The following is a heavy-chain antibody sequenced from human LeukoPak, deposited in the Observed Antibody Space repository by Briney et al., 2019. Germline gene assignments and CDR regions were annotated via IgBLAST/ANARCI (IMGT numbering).Heavy chain of an antibody. CDR3: ARDSMIVVVITYYYYGMDV. D-gene: IGHD3-22*01. J-gene: IGHJ6*02. CDR1: GYTFTSHG. V-gene: IGHV1-18*01. Sequence: ASVTVSCTASGYTFTSHGISWVRQAPGQGLEWMGWISAYNGNTNYAQKLQGRVTMTTDTSTSTAYMELRSLRSDDTAVYYCARDSMIVVVITYYYYGMDVWGQGTTVTVSS. CDR2: ISAYNGNT.